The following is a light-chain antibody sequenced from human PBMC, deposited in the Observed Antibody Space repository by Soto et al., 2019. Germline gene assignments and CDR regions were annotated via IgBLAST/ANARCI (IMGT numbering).Light chain of an antibody. CDR2: EVS. CDR1: SSDAGGYNY. V-gene: IGLV2-14*01. CDR3: SSYTSSSTLV. Sequence: QSALTQPASVSGSPGQSITISCTGTSSDAGGYNYVSWYQQHPGKAPKLMIYEVSNRPSGVSNLFSGSKSGNTASLTISGLQAEDEADYYCSSYTSSSTLVFGGGTKLTVL. J-gene: IGLJ3*02.